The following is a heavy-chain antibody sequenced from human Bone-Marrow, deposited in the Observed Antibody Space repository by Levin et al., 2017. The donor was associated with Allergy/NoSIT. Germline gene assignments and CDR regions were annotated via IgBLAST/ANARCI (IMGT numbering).Heavy chain of an antibody. CDR2: INPNSGGT. CDR1: GYTFSDYY. J-gene: IGHJ4*02. CDR3: AKNDGGGVDY. V-gene: IGHV1-2*02. D-gene: IGHD3-16*01. Sequence: ASVKVSCKASGYTFSDYYMHWVRQAPGQGLEWMGWINPNSGGTKYAQKIQGRVTMTRDTSINTAYMELNRLRPDDTAVYYCAKNDGGGVDYWGQGTLVTVSS.